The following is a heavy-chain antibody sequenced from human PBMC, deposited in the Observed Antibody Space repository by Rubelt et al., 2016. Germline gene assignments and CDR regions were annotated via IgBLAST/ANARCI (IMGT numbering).Heavy chain of an antibody. CDR3: AGGITIFGVASGYFDY. Sequence: QVQLQESGPGLVKPSETLSLTCTVSGGSISSYYWSWIRQPPGKGLEWIGYIYYSGSTNYNPSLKSRVTIAVDTSKNQFFLRLSSVTAADTAVYYCAGGITIFGVASGYFDYWGQGTLVTVSS. CDR2: IYYSGST. D-gene: IGHD3-3*01. J-gene: IGHJ4*02. CDR1: GGSISSYY. V-gene: IGHV4-59*01.